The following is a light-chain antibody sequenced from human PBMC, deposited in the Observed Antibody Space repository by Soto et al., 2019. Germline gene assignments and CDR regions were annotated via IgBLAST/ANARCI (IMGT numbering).Light chain of an antibody. CDR1: HSISSN. CDR3: QQYTDWPLT. CDR2: GAF. V-gene: IGKV3-15*01. J-gene: IGKJ1*01. Sequence: EIVLTQAPVTLCLYPGESDTLSWMASHSISSNLAWYQQKPGQAPSLLIYGAFTRATGIPARFSGTGSGTEFTLTISSLQSEDFALYYCQQYTDWPLTFGQGTKVDI.